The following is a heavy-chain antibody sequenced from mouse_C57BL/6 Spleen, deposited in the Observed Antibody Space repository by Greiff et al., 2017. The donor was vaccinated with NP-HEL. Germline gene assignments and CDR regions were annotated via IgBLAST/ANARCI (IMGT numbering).Heavy chain of an antibody. Sequence: EVQVVESGGDLVKPGGSLKLSCAASGFTFSSYGMSWVRQTPDKRLEWVATISSGGSYTYYPDSVKGRFTISRDNAKNTLYLQMSSLKSEDTAMYYCARHDSRRVYFDYWGQGTTLTVSS. J-gene: IGHJ2*01. V-gene: IGHV5-6*01. D-gene: IGHD2-12*01. CDR3: ARHDSRRVYFDY. CDR2: ISSGGSYT. CDR1: GFTFSSYG.